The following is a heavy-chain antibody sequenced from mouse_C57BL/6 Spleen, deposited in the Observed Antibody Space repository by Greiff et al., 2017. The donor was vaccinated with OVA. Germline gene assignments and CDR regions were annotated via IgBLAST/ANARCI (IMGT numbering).Heavy chain of an antibody. D-gene: IGHD2-2*01. CDR2: IYPGDGDT. CDR1: GYAFSSYW. CDR3: ARGGDGYDQYWYFDV. Sequence: VQLQQSGAELVKPGASVKISCKASGYAFSSYWMNWVKQRPGKGLEWIGQIYPGDGDTNYNGKFKGKATLTADKSSSTAYMQLSSLTSEDSAVYFCARGGDGYDQYWYFDVWGTGTTVTVSA. J-gene: IGHJ1*03. V-gene: IGHV1-80*01.